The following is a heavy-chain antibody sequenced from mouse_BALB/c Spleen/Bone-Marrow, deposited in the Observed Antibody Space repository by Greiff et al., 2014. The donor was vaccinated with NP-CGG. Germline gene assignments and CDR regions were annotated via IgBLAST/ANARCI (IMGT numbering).Heavy chain of an antibody. J-gene: IGHJ3*01. CDR3: ARELTGPRFAY. Sequence: VQLKDSGPGLVKPSQSLSLTCSVTGYSITSGYYWNWIRQFPGNKLEWMGYISYDGNNNYNPSLKNRISITRDTSKNQFFLKLNSVTIEDTATYYCARELTGPRFAYWGQGSLVTVSA. CDR2: ISYDGNN. V-gene: IGHV3-6*02. D-gene: IGHD4-1*01. CDR1: GYSITSGYY.